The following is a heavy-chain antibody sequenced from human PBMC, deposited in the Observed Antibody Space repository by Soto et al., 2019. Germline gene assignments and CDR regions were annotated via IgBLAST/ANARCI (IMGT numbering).Heavy chain of an antibody. Sequence: QVQLVQSGAEVKKPGSSVKVSCKASGGTFSSYAISWVRQAPGQGLEWMGGILPICGTANYAQKFQGRVTIPADESTSTAYMEVSSLGSAVTAVYYCARSTTGATYDYYYGMDVCGQGTTVTVS. J-gene: IGHJ6*02. D-gene: IGHD5-12*01. CDR1: GGTFSSYA. V-gene: IGHV1-69*01. CDR2: ILPICGTA. CDR3: ARSTTGATYDYYYGMDV.